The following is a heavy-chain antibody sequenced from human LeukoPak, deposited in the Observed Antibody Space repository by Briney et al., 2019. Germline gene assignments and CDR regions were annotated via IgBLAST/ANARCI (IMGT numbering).Heavy chain of an antibody. J-gene: IGHJ6*03. CDR3: ATFPPGPYYMDV. D-gene: IGHD2/OR15-2a*01. V-gene: IGHV4-59*01. CDR2: IYYSGST. Sequence: KPSETLSLTCTVPGGSISSYYWSWIRQPPGKGLEWIGYIYYSGSTNYNPSLKSRVTISVDTSKNQFSLKLSSVTAADTAVYYCATFPPGPYYMDVWGKGTTVTISS. CDR1: GGSISSYY.